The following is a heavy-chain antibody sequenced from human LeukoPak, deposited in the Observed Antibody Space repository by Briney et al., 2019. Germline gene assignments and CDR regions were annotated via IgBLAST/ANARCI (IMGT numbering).Heavy chain of an antibody. CDR2: IYGSGTT. Sequence: GGSLRLSCAASGFTFSSYVMSWVRQAPGKGLEWVSGIYGSGTTYYADSVKGRFTISRDNSKNTVDLQMNSLRAEDTAVYYCARVVYGSLSCAAYSFDYWGQGTLVTVSS. CDR3: ARVVYGSLSCAAYSFDY. V-gene: IGHV3-23*05. D-gene: IGHD5/OR15-5a*01. J-gene: IGHJ4*02. CDR1: GFTFSSYV.